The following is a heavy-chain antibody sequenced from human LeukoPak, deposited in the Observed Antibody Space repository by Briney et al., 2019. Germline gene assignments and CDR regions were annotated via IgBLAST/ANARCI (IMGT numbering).Heavy chain of an antibody. CDR3: ARQSRFSGYFDY. J-gene: IGHJ4*02. V-gene: IGHV4-39*01. Sequence: SETLSLTCTVSGGSISSSSYYWGWIRQPPGKGLEWIGSIYYSGSTYHNPSLKSRVTISVDTSKNQFSLKLSSVTAADTAVYYCARQSRFSGYFDYWGQGTLVTVSS. CDR2: IYYSGST. D-gene: IGHD3-10*01. CDR1: GGSISSSSYY.